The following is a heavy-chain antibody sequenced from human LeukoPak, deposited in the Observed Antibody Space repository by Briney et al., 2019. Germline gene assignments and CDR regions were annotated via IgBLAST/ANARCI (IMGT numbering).Heavy chain of an antibody. Sequence: SETLSLTCTVSGGSISSSSYYWGWIRQTPGKGLEWIGSIYYSGSTYYNPSLKSRVTISVDTSKNQFSLKLSSVTAPDTAVYSCARHGGRHCSGGSCYSVGMYYFDYWGQGTLVTVSS. CDR2: IYYSGST. D-gene: IGHD2-15*01. J-gene: IGHJ4*02. CDR3: ARHGGRHCSGGSCYSVGMYYFDY. CDR1: GGSISSSSYY. V-gene: IGHV4-39*01.